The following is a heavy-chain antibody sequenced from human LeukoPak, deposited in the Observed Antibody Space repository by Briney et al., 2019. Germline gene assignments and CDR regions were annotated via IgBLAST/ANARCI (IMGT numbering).Heavy chain of an antibody. CDR3: GRGIQSFDP. CDR1: GYSFILYG. CDR2: ISTSTGDT. V-gene: IGHV1-18*01. Sequence: GASVKVSCKTSGYSFILYGISWVRQAPRQGPEWMGWISTSTGDTKYTQKFQDRVTMTRDTSMSAAYMEISRLTYDDTAVYYCGRGIQSFDPWGRGTLVTVSS. J-gene: IGHJ5*02.